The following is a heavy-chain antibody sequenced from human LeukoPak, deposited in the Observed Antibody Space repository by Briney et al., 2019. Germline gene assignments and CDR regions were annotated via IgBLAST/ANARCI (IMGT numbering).Heavy chain of an antibody. D-gene: IGHD3-10*01. J-gene: IGHJ5*02. CDR3: ARCGYSGSGFSTNWFDP. CDR2: IKQDGSEK. V-gene: IGHV3-7*01. Sequence: GGSLRLSCAASGFTFTSYWMSWVRQAPGKGLEWVANIKQDGSEKYYVDSVKGRFTISRDNAKNSLYLQMSSLRAEDTAVYYCARCGYSGSGFSTNWFDPWGQGTLVTVSS. CDR1: GFTFTSYW.